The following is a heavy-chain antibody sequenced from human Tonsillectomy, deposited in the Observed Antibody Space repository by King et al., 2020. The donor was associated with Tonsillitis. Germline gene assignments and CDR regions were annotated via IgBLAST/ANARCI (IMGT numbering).Heavy chain of an antibody. CDR1: GGSISSYY. Sequence: VQLQESGAGLVKPSETLSLTCSVSGGSISSYYWSWIRQPPGKGLEWIGHIYYSGSTNCNPSLKSRVTVSVDTSNKQFSLKLSSVTAADTAIYYCARIGRGKYYGMDLWAQGPADTVS. V-gene: IGHV4-59*01. CDR3: ARIGRGKYYGMDL. D-gene: IGHD3-10*01. CDR2: IYYSGST. J-gene: IGHJ6*02.